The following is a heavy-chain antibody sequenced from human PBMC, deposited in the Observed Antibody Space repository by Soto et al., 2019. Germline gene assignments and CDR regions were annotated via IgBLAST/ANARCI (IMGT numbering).Heavy chain of an antibody. D-gene: IGHD1-26*01. J-gene: IGHJ3*02. CDR1: GYTFTGYY. CDR3: ARDTGSYRAFDI. V-gene: IGHV1-2*02. Sequence: GASVKVSCKASGYTFTGYYMHWVRQAPGQGLEWMGWINPNSGGTNYAQKFQGRVTMTRDTSISTTYMELSRLRSDDTAVYYCARDTGSYRAFDIWGQGTMVTVSS. CDR2: INPNSGGT.